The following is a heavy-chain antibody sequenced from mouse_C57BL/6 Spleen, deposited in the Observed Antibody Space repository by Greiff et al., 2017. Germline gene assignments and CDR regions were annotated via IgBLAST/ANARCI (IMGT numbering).Heavy chain of an antibody. V-gene: IGHV14-4*01. CDR3: TTTVVERDV. CDR2: VDPENGDT. CDR1: GFNIKDDY. J-gene: IGHJ1*03. D-gene: IGHD1-1*01. Sequence: EVQLQQSGAELVRPGASVKLSCTASGFNIKDDYMHWVKQRPEQGLEWIGWVDPENGDTEYASKFQGKATITADTSSNPAYLQLSSLTSEDTAVYYCTTTVVERDVWGTGTTVTVSS.